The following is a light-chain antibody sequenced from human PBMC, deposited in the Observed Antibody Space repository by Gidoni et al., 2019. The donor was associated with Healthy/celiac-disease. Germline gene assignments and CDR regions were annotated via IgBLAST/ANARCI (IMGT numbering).Light chain of an antibody. V-gene: IGLV2-14*01. CDR3: SSYTSGSTL. CDR1: SSDVGGYNY. CDR2: DVS. J-gene: IGLJ3*02. Sequence: QSALTQPAPVSGSPGQSITISCTGTSSDVGGYNYVSWYQQHPGKAPKLMIYDVSNRPSGVSNRFSGSKSGNTASLTISGLQAEDEADYYCSSYTSGSTLFGGGTKLTVL.